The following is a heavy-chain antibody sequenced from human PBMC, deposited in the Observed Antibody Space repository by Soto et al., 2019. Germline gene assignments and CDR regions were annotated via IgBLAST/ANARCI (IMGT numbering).Heavy chain of an antibody. D-gene: IGHD3-22*01. CDR1: GGSISSNHW. J-gene: IGHJ4*02. CDR2: IYHDGSA. Sequence: PSETLSLTCAVSGGSISSNHWWSWVRQPPGKGLEWIGEIYHDGSANYNSSLKSRVTISVDKSNNQFSLELTSVTAADTAVYYCARVGSSGYYYQGDFDYWGQGTLVTVSS. V-gene: IGHV4-4*02. CDR3: ARVGSSGYYYQGDFDY.